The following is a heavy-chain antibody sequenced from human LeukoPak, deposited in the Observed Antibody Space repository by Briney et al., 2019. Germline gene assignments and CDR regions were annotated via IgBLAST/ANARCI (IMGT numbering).Heavy chain of an antibody. CDR3: AGQDIVVVATATRAFDI. CDR2: IYPGDSDT. D-gene: IGHD2-15*01. Sequence: GESLKISCTGSGYSFTSYWIAWVRQMPGKGLAWIWNIYPGDSDTRYSPSFQGQVTISADKSISTAYLQWNNLKASDTAMYYCAGQDIVVVATATRAFDIWGQGTMVTVSS. J-gene: IGHJ3*02. CDR1: GYSFTSYW. V-gene: IGHV5-51*01.